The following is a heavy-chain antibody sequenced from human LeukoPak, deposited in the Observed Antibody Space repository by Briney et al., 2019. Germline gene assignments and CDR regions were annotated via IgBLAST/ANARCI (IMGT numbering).Heavy chain of an antibody. CDR2: IIPILGIA. Sequence: SVKVSCKASGGTFSSYAISWVRPAPGQGLEWMGRIIPILGIANYAQKFQGRVTITADKSTSTAYMELSSLRSEDTAVYYCARVDYPTDIPCAFDIWGQGTMVTVSS. J-gene: IGHJ3*02. V-gene: IGHV1-69*04. CDR1: GGTFSSYA. D-gene: IGHD2-15*01. CDR3: ARVDYPTDIPCAFDI.